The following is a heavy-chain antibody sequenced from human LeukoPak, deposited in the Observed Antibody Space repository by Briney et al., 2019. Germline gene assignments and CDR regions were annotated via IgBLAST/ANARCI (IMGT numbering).Heavy chain of an antibody. D-gene: IGHD4-17*01. V-gene: IGHV3-23*01. Sequence: PGGSLRLSCAASGFTFSSDGMRWVRQAPGKGLERVSSISGGGGSTYYAESVKGRFTISGDNSKNTVYLQMKSLGPDDTAIYYCAKRTTATTSVDNWGQGTLVTVSS. J-gene: IGHJ4*02. CDR3: AKRTTATTSVDN. CDR2: ISGGGGST. CDR1: GFTFSSDG.